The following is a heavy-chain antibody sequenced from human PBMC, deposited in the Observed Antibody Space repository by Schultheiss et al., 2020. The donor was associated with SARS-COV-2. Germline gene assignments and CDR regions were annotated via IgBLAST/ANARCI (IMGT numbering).Heavy chain of an antibody. CDR2: TYYRSKWYN. J-gene: IGHJ6*02. D-gene: IGHD3-10*01. V-gene: IGHV6-1*01. CDR1: GDSVSSNSAA. CDR3: AREVWFGELSFHYYYGMDV. Sequence: SQTLSLTCAISGDSVSSNSAAWNWIRQSPSRGLEWLGRTYYRSKWYNDYAVSVKSRITINPDTSKNQFSLQLNSVTPEDTAVYYCAREVWFGELSFHYYYGMDVWGQGTTVTVSS.